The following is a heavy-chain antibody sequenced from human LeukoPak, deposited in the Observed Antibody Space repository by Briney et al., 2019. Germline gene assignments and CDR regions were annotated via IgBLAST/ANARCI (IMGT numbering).Heavy chain of an antibody. CDR2: ISSGGGAT. CDR1: GFTFSSYA. J-gene: IGHJ1*01. V-gene: IGHV3-23*01. D-gene: IGHD4-17*01. CDR3: AKDRDGTVSHPYFQD. Sequence: GGSLRLSCAASGFTFSSYAMSRVRQAPGKGLEGVSSISSGGGATDSADSVKGRFTISRDNSKNTLFLQMNSLRVEDTAVYFCAKDRDGTVSHPYFQDWGQGTLVTVSS.